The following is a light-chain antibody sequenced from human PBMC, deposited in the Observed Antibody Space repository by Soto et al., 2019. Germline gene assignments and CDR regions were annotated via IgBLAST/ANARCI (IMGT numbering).Light chain of an antibody. CDR3: QQYGSSPRT. CDR1: QSVSDSY. Sequence: ELVLTQSPGSLSLSPGERATLSCRASQSVSDSYLAWYQQKPGQAPSLLLYGASRRATGIPERFSGSESGTDFTLTISRLEPEDFAVYYCQQYGSSPRTFGQGTKVEIK. J-gene: IGKJ1*01. V-gene: IGKV3-20*01. CDR2: GAS.